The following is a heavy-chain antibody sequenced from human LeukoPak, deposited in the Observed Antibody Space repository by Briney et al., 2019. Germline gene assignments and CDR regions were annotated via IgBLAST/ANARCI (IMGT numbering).Heavy chain of an antibody. J-gene: IGHJ4*02. CDR3: ARMTTVTTRGYYDSSGYFI. CDR1: GGTFSSYA. V-gene: IGHV1-69*04. CDR2: IIPIFGIA. Sequence: SVKVSCKASGGTFSSYAISWERQAPGQGLEWMGRIIPIFGIANYAQKFQGRVTITADKSTSTAYMELSSLRSEDTAVYYCARMTTVTTRGYYDSSGYFIWGQGTLVTVSS. D-gene: IGHD3-22*01.